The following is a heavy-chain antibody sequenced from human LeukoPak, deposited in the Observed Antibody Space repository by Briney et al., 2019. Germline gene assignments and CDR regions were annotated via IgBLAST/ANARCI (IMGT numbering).Heavy chain of an antibody. D-gene: IGHD2-15*01. CDR3: ARTKLYCCGESCYFPSDF. CDR1: AFTFSDYY. J-gene: IGHJ4*02. Sequence: PGRCLRPSCPADAFTFSDYYISWISQEAGEWMEWVSYISSGSSHTNYAESEQGRVSISRDNAKNTLFLQLTMLRLEDTAVYYCARTKLYCCGESCYFPSDFWGEGTLVTVSS. CDR2: ISSGSSHT. V-gene: IGHV3-11*03.